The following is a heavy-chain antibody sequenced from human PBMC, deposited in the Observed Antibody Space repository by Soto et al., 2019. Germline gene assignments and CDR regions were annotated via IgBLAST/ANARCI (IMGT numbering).Heavy chain of an antibody. CDR1: GYSFTSYW. D-gene: IGHD5-18*01. Sequence: GQSLKISCKGSGYSFTSYWIGWVRQMPGKGLEWMGIIYPGDSDTRYSPSFQGQVTISADKSISTAYLQWSSLKASDTATYYCARQAGGYCLPPQPNWFDPWGQGTLVTVYS. V-gene: IGHV5-51*01. CDR3: ARQAGGYCLPPQPNWFDP. J-gene: IGHJ5*02. CDR2: IYPGDSDT.